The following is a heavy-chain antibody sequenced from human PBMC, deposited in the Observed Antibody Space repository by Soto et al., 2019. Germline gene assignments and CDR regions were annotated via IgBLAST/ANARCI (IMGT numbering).Heavy chain of an antibody. CDR3: ARELGMATIGYFDY. CDR2: INHSGST. V-gene: IGHV4-34*01. J-gene: IGHJ4*02. D-gene: IGHD7-27*01. Sequence: SLPCAVYGGSFSGYYWSWIRQPPGKGLEWIGEINHSGSTNYNPSLKSRVTISVDTSKNQFSLKLSSVTAADTAVYYCARELGMATIGYFDYWGQGTLVTVSS. CDR1: GGSFSGYY.